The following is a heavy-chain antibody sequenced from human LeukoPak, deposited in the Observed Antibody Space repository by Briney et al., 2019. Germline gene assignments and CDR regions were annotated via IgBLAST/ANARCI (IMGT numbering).Heavy chain of an antibody. CDR3: AVVAAFGPNY. J-gene: IGHJ4*02. D-gene: IGHD2-15*01. CDR2: IYTSGST. V-gene: IGHV4-61*02. Sequence: SETLSLTCTVSGGSINSATYYWTWIRQPAGKGLEWIGRIYTSGSTNYNPSLKSRVTISVDTSKNQFSLKLSSVTAADTAVYYCAVVAAFGPNYWGQGTLVTVSS. CDR1: GGSINSATYY.